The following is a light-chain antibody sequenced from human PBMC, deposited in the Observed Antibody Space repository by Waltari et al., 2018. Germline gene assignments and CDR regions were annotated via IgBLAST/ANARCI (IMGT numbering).Light chain of an antibody. CDR1: NSNIGSNY. J-gene: IGLJ1*01. V-gene: IGLV1-47*01. CDR3: ATWDDSLGGAI. CDR2: RTD. Sequence: QSVLIQPPSVSGTPGQRVSIACSWANSNIGSNYVYWFAHLPGEAPKLLVFRTDRRPSGVPGRFSGSKSGTSASLAISGLQSEDEADCYCATWDDSLGGAIFGPGTKVTVL.